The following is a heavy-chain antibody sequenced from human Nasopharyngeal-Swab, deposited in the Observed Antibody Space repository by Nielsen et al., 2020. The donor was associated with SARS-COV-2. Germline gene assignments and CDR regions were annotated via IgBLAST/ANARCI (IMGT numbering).Heavy chain of an antibody. V-gene: IGHV3-48*01. CDR2: ISSSSSTI. CDR1: GFTFSSYS. J-gene: IGHJ6*03. D-gene: IGHD2-2*01. Sequence: GESLKISCAASGFTFSSYSMNWVRRAPGKGLEWVSYISSSSSTIYYADSVKGRFTISRDNAKNSLYLQMNSLRAEDTAVYYCATKVVPAAEYYYYYYMDVWGKGTTVTVSS. CDR3: ATKVVPAAEYYYYYYMDV.